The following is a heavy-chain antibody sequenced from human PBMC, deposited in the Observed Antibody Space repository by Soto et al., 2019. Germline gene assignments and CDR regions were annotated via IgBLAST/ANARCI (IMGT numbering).Heavy chain of an antibody. J-gene: IGHJ6*03. CDR3: ARIYDFWSGLYYMDV. V-gene: IGHV1-69*02. CDR1: GGTFSSYT. Sequence: SVKVSCKASGGTFSSYTISWVRQAPEQGLEWMGRIIPILGIANYAQKFQGRVTITADKSTSTAYMELSSLRSEDTAVYYCARIYDFWSGLYYMDVWGKGTTLTVSS. D-gene: IGHD3-3*01. CDR2: IIPILGIA.